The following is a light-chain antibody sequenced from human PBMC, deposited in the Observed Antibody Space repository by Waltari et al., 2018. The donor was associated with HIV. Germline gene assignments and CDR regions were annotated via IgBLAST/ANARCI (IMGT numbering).Light chain of an antibody. V-gene: IGKV1-39*01. J-gene: IGKJ4*01. CDR1: QNISSY. Sequence: DIQMTHSPSSLSASAGDRFTISCRANQNISSYLIWYQQRPGKAPRLLIYTASTLQRGVPSRFSGSGSGTDFTLSITSLQPEDFATYYCQQSYSTPLTFGGGTRVEIK. CDR3: QQSYSTPLT. CDR2: TAS.